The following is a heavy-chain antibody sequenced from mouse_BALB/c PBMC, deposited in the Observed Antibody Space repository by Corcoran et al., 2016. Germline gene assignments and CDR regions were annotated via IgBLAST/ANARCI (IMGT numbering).Heavy chain of an antibody. Sequence: DVQLQESGPGLVKPSQSLSLTCSVPGYSITSGYYWNWIRQFPGNKLEWMGYISYDGSNNYNPSLKNRISITRDTSKNQFFLKLNSVTTEDTATYYCASGGLRLGYAMDYWGQGTSVTVSS. CDR2: ISYDGSN. CDR1: GYSITSGYY. V-gene: IGHV3-6*02. J-gene: IGHJ4*01. CDR3: ASGGLRLGYAMDY. D-gene: IGHD2-4*01.